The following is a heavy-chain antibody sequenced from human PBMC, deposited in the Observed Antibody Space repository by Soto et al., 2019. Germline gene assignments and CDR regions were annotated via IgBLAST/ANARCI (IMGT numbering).Heavy chain of an antibody. Sequence: HTDPRTYASCVGRVCRYSAAWYWLRQSPSRGLEWLGRTYYRSKWYNDYAVSVKSRITINPDTSKNQFSLQLNSVTPEDTAVYYCARAAHYGSGSATSFDYWGQGTLVTVSS. D-gene: IGHD3-10*01. J-gene: IGHJ4*02. V-gene: IGHV6-1*01. CDR1: VGRVCRYSAA. CDR3: ARAAHYGSGSATSFDY. CDR2: TYYRSKWYN.